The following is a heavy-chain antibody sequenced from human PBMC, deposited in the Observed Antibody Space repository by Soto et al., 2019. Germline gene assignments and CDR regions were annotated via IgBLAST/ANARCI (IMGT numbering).Heavy chain of an antibody. V-gene: IGHV4-59*01. CDR2: IYYSGST. CDR3: ARDKTEWLVQGGWFDP. J-gene: IGHJ5*02. Sequence: SETLSLTCTVSGGSISSYYWSWIRQPPGKGLEWIGYIYYSGSTNYNPSLKSRVTISVDTSKNQFSLKLSSVTAADTAVYYCARDKTEWLVQGGWFDPWGQGTLVTVSS. CDR1: GGSISSYY. D-gene: IGHD6-19*01.